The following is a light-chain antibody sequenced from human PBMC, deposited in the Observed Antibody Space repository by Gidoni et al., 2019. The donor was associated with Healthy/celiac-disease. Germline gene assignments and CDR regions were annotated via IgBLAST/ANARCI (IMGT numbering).Light chain of an antibody. J-gene: IGLJ3*02. CDR2: DVS. CDR3: CSYAGSPWV. V-gene: IGLV2-11*01. CDR1: SSNVGGYNY. Sequence: YALPHPRSMSCPPGQSVTISCTGTSSNVGGYNYGSWYQQHPGKAPKLMIYDVSKRPSGVPVRCSGSKSGNTASLTSSELQDEDEDDYYCCSYAGSPWVFGGGTKLTVL.